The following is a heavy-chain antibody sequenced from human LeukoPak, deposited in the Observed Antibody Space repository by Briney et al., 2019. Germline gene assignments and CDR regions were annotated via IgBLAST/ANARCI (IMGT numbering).Heavy chain of an antibody. J-gene: IGHJ4*02. CDR3: ARSYYGSGRYGPHFDY. CDR2: KYYDGNSGNT. D-gene: IGHD3-10*01. CDR1: GGSMSYYY. V-gene: IGHV4-59*01. Sequence: SETLSLTCTVSGGSMSYYYWTWIRQTPGKGLEWIGYKYYDGNSGNTNYNPSLESRVTISVDTSKNHVSLNLTSVTAADTAVYYCARSYYGSGRYGPHFDYWGQGTLVTVSS.